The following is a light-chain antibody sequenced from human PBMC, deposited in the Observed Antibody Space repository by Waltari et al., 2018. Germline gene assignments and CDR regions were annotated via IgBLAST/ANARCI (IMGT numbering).Light chain of an antibody. Sequence: RYQGKEPLSPRLLISGTDTRATGIPDRFTGSESGTDFTLTISRLEPEDFAVYYCQQYGNLPITFGQGTRLEIK. J-gene: IGKJ5*01. CDR2: GTD. CDR3: QQYGNLPIT. V-gene: IGKV3-20*01.